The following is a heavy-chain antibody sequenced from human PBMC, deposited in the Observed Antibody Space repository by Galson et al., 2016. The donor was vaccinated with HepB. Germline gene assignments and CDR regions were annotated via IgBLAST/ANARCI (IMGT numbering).Heavy chain of an antibody. CDR2: INGGGGFT. V-gene: IGHV3-23*01. CDR3: ARDNRSAKLPYYYDY. Sequence: SLRLSCAASGFTFTSYAMSWVRQAPGKGLEWVSAINGGGGFTYYADSVKGRFTISRDNSKNVLYLHMSSLRAEDTAVYYCARDNRSAKLPYYYDYWGQGTLITVSS. CDR1: GFTFTSYA. D-gene: IGHD4-23*01. J-gene: IGHJ4*01.